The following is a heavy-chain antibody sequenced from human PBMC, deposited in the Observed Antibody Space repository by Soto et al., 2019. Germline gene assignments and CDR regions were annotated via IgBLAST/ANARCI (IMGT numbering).Heavy chain of an antibody. V-gene: IGHV3-30*03. CDR3: VSVGGRNAPDTPFDY. Sequence: QMQLVESGGGVLQPGTSVKLSCVTSGFTFTNHGIHWVRQAPGKGLEWVADISFNGIDKWYQDSVEGRFIIFRDNFKNPAYRQRNGLTLEDTVMYSCVSVGGRNAPDTPFDYWGQGTWSPSPQ. CDR2: ISFNGIDK. CDR1: GFTFTNHG. D-gene: IGHD3-16*01. J-gene: IGHJ4*02.